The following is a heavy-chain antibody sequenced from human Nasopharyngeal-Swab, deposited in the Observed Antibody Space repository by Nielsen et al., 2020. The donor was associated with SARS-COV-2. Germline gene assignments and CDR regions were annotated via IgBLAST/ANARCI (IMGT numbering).Heavy chain of an antibody. Sequence: ASVKVSCKASGYTFTNYVMNWVRQAPGQRLEWMGWINTNTGNPTYTQGFTGRFVFPLDTSVSTAYLRISSLKAEDTAMYYCARDLYYGDSYYFDYWGQGTLVTVSS. CDR3: ARDLYYGDSYYFDY. V-gene: IGHV7-4-1*02. J-gene: IGHJ4*02. CDR2: INTNTGNP. D-gene: IGHD4-17*01. CDR1: GYTFTNYV.